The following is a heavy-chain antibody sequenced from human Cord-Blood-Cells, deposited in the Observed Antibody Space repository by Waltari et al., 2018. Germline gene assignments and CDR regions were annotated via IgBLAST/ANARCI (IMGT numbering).Heavy chain of an antibody. V-gene: IGHV4-39*01. CDR3: ARLPHYGEYFQH. CDR1: GGSISSSSYY. J-gene: IGHJ1*01. Sequence: QLQLQESGPGLVKPSETLSLTCTVSGGSISSSSYYWGWIRQPPGKGLEWIGSIYYSGSTYYNPSLKSRVTISVDTSKNQFSLKLSSVTAADTAVYYCARLPHYGEYFQHWGQGTLVTVSS. D-gene: IGHD4-17*01. CDR2: IYYSGST.